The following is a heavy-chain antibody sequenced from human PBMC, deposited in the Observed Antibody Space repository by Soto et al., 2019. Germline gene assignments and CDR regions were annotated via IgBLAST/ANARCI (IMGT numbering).Heavy chain of an antibody. Sequence: ASVKVSCKASGYTFTSYAMHWVRQAPGQRLEWMGWINAGNGNTKYSQKFQGRVTITRDTSASTAYMELSSLRSEDTAVYYCARDLEASPEADYYYYYYGMDVWGQGTTVTVSS. CDR3: ARDLEASPEADYYYYYYGMDV. CDR1: GYTFTSYA. D-gene: IGHD1-1*01. CDR2: INAGNGNT. J-gene: IGHJ6*02. V-gene: IGHV1-3*01.